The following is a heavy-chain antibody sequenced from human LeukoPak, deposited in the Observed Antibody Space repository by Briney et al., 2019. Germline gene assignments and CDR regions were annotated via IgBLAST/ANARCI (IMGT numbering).Heavy chain of an antibody. CDR3: ATTDGAVAGHFDS. V-gene: IGHV4-4*02. J-gene: IGHJ4*02. Sequence: PSGTLSLTCAVSGGXISSSNCWSWVRQPPGKGLEWIGEIYHTGTTNYNPSLKSRVIISVDKSKNQFSLRLSSVAAADTAVYYCATTDGAVAGHFDSWGQGALVTVSS. CDR2: IYHTGTT. CDR1: GGXISSSNC. D-gene: IGHD6-19*01.